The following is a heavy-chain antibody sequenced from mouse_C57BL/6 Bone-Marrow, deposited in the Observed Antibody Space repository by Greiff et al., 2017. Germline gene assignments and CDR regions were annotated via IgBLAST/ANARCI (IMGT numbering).Heavy chain of an antibody. Sequence: QVQLQQPGAELVMPGASVKLSCKASGYTFTSYWMHWVKQRPGQGLEWIGEIDPSDSYTNYNQKFKGKSTLTVDKSSSTAYMQLSSLTSEDSAVYYCARSRLGWFAYWGQGTLVTVS. CDR1: GYTFTSYW. V-gene: IGHV1-69*01. J-gene: IGHJ3*01. CDR2: IDPSDSYT. CDR3: ARSRLGWFAY.